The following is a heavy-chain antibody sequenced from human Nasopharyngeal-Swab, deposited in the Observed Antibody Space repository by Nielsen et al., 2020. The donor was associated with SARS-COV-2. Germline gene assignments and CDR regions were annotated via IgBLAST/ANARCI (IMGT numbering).Heavy chain of an antibody. Sequence: ASVKVSCKASGYTFTSYGISWVRQAPGQGLEWMGWISAYNGNTNYAQKLQGRVTMTTDTSTSTAYMELRSLRSDDTAVYYCARGPGLRFLEWLYPPQDYYYYGMDVWGQRTTVTVSS. CDR3: ARGPGLRFLEWLYPPQDYYYYGMDV. D-gene: IGHD3-3*01. CDR1: GYTFTSYG. V-gene: IGHV1-18*01. J-gene: IGHJ6*02. CDR2: ISAYNGNT.